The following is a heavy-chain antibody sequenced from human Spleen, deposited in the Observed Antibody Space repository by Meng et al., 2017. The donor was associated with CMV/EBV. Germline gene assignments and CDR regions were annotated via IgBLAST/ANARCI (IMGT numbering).Heavy chain of an antibody. Sequence: GGSLRLSCVGSGYSFGNYAMHWVRQAPGKGLEWVAVISYDGDKKFYTDSVKGRFTISRDNSKNTLILQMNSLTVGDTAVYYCARRPLYDHGMDVWGQGTTVTVSS. D-gene: IGHD2/OR15-2a*01. V-gene: IGHV3-30*04. J-gene: IGHJ6*02. CDR2: ISYDGDKK. CDR1: GYSFGNYA. CDR3: ARRPLYDHGMDV.